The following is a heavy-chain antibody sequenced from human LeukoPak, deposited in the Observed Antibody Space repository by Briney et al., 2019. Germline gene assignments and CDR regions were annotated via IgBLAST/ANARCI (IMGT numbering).Heavy chain of an antibody. V-gene: IGHV3-23*01. CDR1: EFTLSSYW. J-gene: IGHJ4*02. Sequence: GGSLRLSCAASEFTLSSYWMAWVRQAPVKGLEWVSAISGDGTRTYYADSVQGRFTISRDNSKSTLCLQMNSLRAEDTAVYYCAKQLGYCSNGSCYFPYWGQGTLVTVSS. CDR3: AKQLGYCSNGSCYFPY. CDR2: ISGDGTRT. D-gene: IGHD2-15*01.